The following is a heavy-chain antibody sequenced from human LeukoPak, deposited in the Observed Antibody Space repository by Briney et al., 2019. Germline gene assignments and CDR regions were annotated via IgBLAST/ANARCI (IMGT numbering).Heavy chain of an antibody. J-gene: IGHJ4*02. Sequence: ASVTLSCTSSGSGYTINNAHCGRWVPEPARKWLEWISNNSQSAIASYNPALKSRVTISLDTANSHFSLDLRSVTAADTAVYFCARASVDHSIVAGDYFDCWGQGTLVTVSS. CDR3: ARASVDHSIVAGDYFDC. V-gene: IGHV4-38-2*02. CDR1: GYTINNAHC. CDR2: NSQSAIA. D-gene: IGHD2-15*01.